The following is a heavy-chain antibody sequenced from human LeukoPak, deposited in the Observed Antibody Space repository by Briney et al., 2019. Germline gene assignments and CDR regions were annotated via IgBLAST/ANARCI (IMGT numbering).Heavy chain of an antibody. Sequence: GGSLRLSCAASGFTFSTYWMHWVRQAPGQGLVWVSRISSDGSSSDSADSVKGRFTISRDNAKNTLYLQMNSLRAEDTAVFHCARAEYGDYFDYWGQGTLVTVSS. V-gene: IGHV3-74*01. CDR3: ARAEYGDYFDY. D-gene: IGHD4-17*01. CDR1: GFTFSTYW. J-gene: IGHJ4*02. CDR2: ISSDGSSS.